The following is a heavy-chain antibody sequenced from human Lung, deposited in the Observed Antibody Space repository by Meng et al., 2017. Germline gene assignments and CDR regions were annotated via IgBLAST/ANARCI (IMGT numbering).Heavy chain of an antibody. Sequence: QVHPVQSGAEVKKPGASVQVPCKSSDYTFTGYGVSWVRQAPGQGLEWMAWLGAHDGDRSHAPRFQGRVTVTADRLTATSFMELRNLRYDDTAVYYCARGTPGRSYSDFWGQGTLVTVSS. CDR1: DYTFTGYG. D-gene: IGHD3-10*01. J-gene: IGHJ4*02. CDR3: ARGTPGRSYSDF. V-gene: IGHV1-18*04. CDR2: LGAHDGDR.